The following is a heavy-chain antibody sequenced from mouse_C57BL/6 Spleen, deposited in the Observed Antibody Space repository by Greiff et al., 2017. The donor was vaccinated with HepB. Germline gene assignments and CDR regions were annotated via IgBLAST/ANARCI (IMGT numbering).Heavy chain of an antibody. CDR3: ARREDYNYAMDY. CDR1: GYSFTGYY. J-gene: IGHJ4*01. D-gene: IGHD2-12*01. V-gene: IGHV1-42*01. Sequence: EVQLQQSGSELVKPGASVKISCKASGYSFTGYYMNWVKQSPEKSLEWIGEINPSTGGTTYNQKFKAKATLTVDKSSSTAYMQLKSLTSEDSAVYYCARREDYNYAMDYWGQGTSVTVSS. CDR2: INPSTGGT.